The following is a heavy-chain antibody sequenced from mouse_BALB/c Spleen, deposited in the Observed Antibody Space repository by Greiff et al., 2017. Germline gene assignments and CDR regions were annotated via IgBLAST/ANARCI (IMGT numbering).Heavy chain of an antibody. CDR1: GFTFTTYA. CDR2: IRSKSNNYAT. Sequence: EVKLLESGAGLVQPKGSLKLSCAASGFTFTTYAMNWVRQAPGKGLEWVARIRSKSNNYATYYADSVKDRFTISRDDSQSMLYLQMNNLKTEDTAMYYCVRLCYGRRDDAMDYWGQGNSGTGS. CDR3: VRLCYGRRDDAMDY. V-gene: IGHV10-1*02. D-gene: IGHD1-1*01. J-gene: IGHJ4*01.